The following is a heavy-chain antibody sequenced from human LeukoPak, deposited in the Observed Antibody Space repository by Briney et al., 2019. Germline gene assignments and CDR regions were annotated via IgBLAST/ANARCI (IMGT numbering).Heavy chain of an antibody. Sequence: ASVKVSCKASGYTFTGYYTHWVRQAPGQGLEWMGWINPNSGGTNYAQKFQGRVTMTRDTSISTAYMELSRLRSDDTAVYYCARDKVFSATKDIVVVPAAIPDAFDIWGHGTMVTVSS. D-gene: IGHD2-2*01. CDR1: GYTFTGYY. V-gene: IGHV1-2*02. CDR2: INPNSGGT. CDR3: ARDKVFSATKDIVVVPAAIPDAFDI. J-gene: IGHJ3*02.